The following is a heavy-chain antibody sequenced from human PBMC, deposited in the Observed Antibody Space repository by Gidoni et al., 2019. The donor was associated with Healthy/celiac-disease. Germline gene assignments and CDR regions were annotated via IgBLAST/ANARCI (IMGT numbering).Heavy chain of an antibody. CDR3: ARDGERGSSWYHDY. J-gene: IGHJ4*02. V-gene: IGHV3-20*01. CDR1: GFTFDDYG. D-gene: IGHD6-13*01. CDR2: INWNGGST. Sequence: EVQLVESGGGVVRPGGSRRLSCAASGFTFDDYGMSWVRQAPGKGLEWVSGINWNGGSTGYADSVKGRFTISRDNAKNSLYLQMNSLRAEDTALYHCARDGERGSSWYHDYWGQGTLVTVSS.